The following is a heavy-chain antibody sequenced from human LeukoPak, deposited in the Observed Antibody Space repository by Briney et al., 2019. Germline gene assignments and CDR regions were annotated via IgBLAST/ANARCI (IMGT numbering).Heavy chain of an antibody. CDR1: GYSFTDYY. Sequence: ASVKVSCKTSGYSFTDYYMHWVRQAAGQGLEWMGIINPSGGSTSYAQKFQDRVTMTRDTSTSTVYMELSSLKSEDTAVYYCAREDVVLVDAVRYYYYGMDVWGQGTTVTVSS. CDR2: INPSGGST. CDR3: AREDVVLVDAVRYYYYGMDV. J-gene: IGHJ6*02. D-gene: IGHD2-8*01. V-gene: IGHV1-46*01.